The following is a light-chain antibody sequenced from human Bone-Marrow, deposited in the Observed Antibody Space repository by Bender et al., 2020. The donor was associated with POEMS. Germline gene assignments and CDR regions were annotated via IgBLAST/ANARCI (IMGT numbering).Light chain of an antibody. CDR1: VVAKKY. Sequence: SYVLTQPPSVSVAPGQTARITCSGDVVAKKYVRWFQQRPGQAPVVVIFQDRQRPSGIPERFSGSNSGNTATLTISGTQAMDEADYYCQVWDNISDGAVFGGGTKLAVL. CDR3: QVWDNISDGAV. J-gene: IGLJ2*01. CDR2: QDR. V-gene: IGLV3-1*01.